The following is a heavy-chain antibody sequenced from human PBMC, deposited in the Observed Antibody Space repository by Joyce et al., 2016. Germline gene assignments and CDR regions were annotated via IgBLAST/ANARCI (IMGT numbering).Heavy chain of an antibody. J-gene: IGHJ6*03. CDR1: GFTFSSYA. CDR3: AKVAEGSAVYFYYMDV. Sequence: EVQLLESGGGLVQPAGSLRLSCAASGFTFSSYAMSWVRQAPGKGLEWVSGISGSGGSIYDADAVKGRFTFSRDNSKNTLYLQMNSLRAEDTAVYYCAKVAEGSAVYFYYMDVWGKGTTVTVSS. V-gene: IGHV3-23*01. CDR2: ISGSGGSI. D-gene: IGHD6-6*01.